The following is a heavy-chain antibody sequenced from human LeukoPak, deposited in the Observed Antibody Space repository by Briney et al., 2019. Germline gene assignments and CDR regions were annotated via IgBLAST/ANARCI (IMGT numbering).Heavy chain of an antibody. CDR2: IYYSGST. J-gene: IGHJ5*02. Sequence: PSETLSLTCTVSGGAISRYYWIWIRQPPGKGLECIGYIYYSGSTNYNPSRKSRVTISVDTSKSQFSLKLSSVTGADTAVYYCARRIVSVPAIQEGNWLDPWGQGTLVTVSS. V-gene: IGHV4-59*08. CDR1: GGAISRYY. D-gene: IGHD2-21*02. CDR3: ARRIVSVPAIQEGNWLDP.